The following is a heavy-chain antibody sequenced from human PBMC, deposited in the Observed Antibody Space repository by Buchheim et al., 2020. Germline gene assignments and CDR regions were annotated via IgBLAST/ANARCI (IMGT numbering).Heavy chain of an antibody. D-gene: IGHD3-10*01. Sequence: QVQLVESGGGVVQPGRSLRLSCAASGFTFSSYAMHWVRQAPGKGLEWVAVISHDGSKKYYADSVKGRLTISRDNSKNTLYLQMNSLRAEDTAVYYCARDQDYITMVRGVIIMDVWGQGTT. V-gene: IGHV3-30-3*01. CDR1: GFTFSSYA. CDR3: ARDQDYITMVRGVIIMDV. CDR2: ISHDGSKK. J-gene: IGHJ6*02.